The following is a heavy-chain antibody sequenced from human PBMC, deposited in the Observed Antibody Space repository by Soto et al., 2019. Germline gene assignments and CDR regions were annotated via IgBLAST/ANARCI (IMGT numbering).Heavy chain of an antibody. J-gene: IGHJ6*02. V-gene: IGHV4-61*01. CDR2: IYYSGST. CDR1: GVSVSNDRYY. CDR3: AREDRSGFHYERGNYGLDV. D-gene: IGHD3-22*01. Sequence: QVRLQGSGPGLVKPSETLSLTCTVSGVSVSNDRYYWSWIRQPPGKGLEWIGFIYYSGSTKYSPSLKSRVTISLDTSNNQFSLKLTSVSPADTAVYYCAREDRSGFHYERGNYGLDVWGQGTTVTVSS.